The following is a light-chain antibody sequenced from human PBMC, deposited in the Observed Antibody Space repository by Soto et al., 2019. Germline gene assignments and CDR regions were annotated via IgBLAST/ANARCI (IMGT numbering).Light chain of an antibody. CDR3: KQYNNWPWT. V-gene: IGKV3-15*01. CDR2: GAS. CDR1: QSISDT. J-gene: IGKJ1*01. Sequence: ETVMTQSPATLSVSPGGRATLSCRASQSISDTLAWYQQKPGQAHRLLIHGASTRATGFPARFSGSGSGTDFTLTIRSLQSEDFAIYYCKQYNNWPWTFGQGTKV.